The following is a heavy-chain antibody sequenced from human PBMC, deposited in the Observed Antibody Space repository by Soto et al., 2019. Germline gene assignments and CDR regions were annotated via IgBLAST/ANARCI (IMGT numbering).Heavy chain of an antibody. CDR3: GIHYP. J-gene: IGHJ5*02. CDR1: GGSFSGYY. CDR2: INHSGST. Sequence: QVQLQQWGAGLLKPSETLSLTCAVYGGSFSGYYWSWIRQPPGKGLEWIGEINHSGSTNYNPSLRSRITRSGERAENNFALKLSSVTAADAAVYYFGIHYPWGGGTLVAVSS. V-gene: IGHV4-34*01.